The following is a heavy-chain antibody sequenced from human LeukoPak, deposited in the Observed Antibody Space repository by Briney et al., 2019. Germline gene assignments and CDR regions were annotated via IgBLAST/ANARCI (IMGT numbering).Heavy chain of an antibody. CDR1: GESSFSSYY. D-gene: IGHD3-22*01. J-gene: IGHJ4*02. V-gene: IGHV4-34*01. CDR2: INRSGYT. Sequence: SETLSLTCAVSGESSFSSYYWSWIRQPPGGALEWIGEINRSGYTNYNPSLKSRVTLSIDTSKNQFSLRLNSVTAADTAVYYCSRQVVGNDYWGQGTLVTVSS. CDR3: SRQVVGNDY.